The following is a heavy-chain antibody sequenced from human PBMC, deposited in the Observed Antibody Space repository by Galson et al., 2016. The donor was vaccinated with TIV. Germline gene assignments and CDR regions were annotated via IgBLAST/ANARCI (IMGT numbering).Heavy chain of an antibody. J-gene: IGHJ4*02. V-gene: IGHV1-69*04. D-gene: IGHD3-22*01. CDR3: ANLGGFCSGAYYYPTDFDH. CDR1: GVTFNNYA. CDR2: IIPILDLA. Sequence: SVKVSCKASGVTFNNYAFSWVRQAPGQGLEWMGRIIPILDLAKYAQEFQGRVTITADESTSTVYMEMSSLRSDDTAMYYCANLGGFCSGAYYYPTDFDHWGQGTLVPVSS.